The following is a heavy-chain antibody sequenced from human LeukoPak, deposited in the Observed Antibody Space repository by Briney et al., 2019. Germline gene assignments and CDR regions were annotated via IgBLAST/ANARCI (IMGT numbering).Heavy chain of an antibody. J-gene: IGHJ5*02. CDR3: ARNRWTRGSDWFDP. Sequence: PSETLSLTCTVSGCSISSYYWSWIRQPPGKGLEWIGYIYYSGSTNYNPSLKSRVTISVDTSKNQFSLKLSSVTAADTAVYYCARNRWTRGSDWFDPWGQGTLVTVSS. V-gene: IGHV4-59*01. CDR1: GCSISSYY. CDR2: IYYSGST. D-gene: IGHD3/OR15-3a*01.